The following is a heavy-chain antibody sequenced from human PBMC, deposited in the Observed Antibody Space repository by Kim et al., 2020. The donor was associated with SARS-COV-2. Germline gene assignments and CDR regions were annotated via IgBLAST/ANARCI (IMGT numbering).Heavy chain of an antibody. J-gene: IGHJ5*01. CDR2: IRERIYGDTK. CDR3: TTYRLGYCDGGTCYS. D-gene: IGHD2-15*01. V-gene: IGHV3-15*01. CDR1: GLSFHNAW. Sequence: GGSLRLSCAASGLSFHNAWMIWVRQAPGKGLEWVGHIRERIYGDTKDYAAPVKGRFTISRDDLNNTVSLQMNGLKTEDTAVYYCTTYRLGYCDGGTCYS.